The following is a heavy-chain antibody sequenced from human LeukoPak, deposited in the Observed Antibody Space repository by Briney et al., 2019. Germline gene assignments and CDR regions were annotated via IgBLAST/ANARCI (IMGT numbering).Heavy chain of an antibody. D-gene: IGHD2-2*01. CDR2: ISGSGGST. CDR3: AKDPYYCSSTSCYSFGFDP. V-gene: IGHV3-23*01. Sequence: RPGGSLRPSCAASGFTFSSYAISWVRQAPGKGLEWVSAISGSGGSTYYADSVKGRFTISRDNSKNTLYLQMNSLRAEDTAVYYCAKDPYYCSSTSCYSFGFDPWGQGTLVTVSS. J-gene: IGHJ5*02. CDR1: GFTFSSYA.